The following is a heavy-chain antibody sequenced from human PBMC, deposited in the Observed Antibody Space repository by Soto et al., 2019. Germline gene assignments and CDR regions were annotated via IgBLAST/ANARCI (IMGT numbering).Heavy chain of an antibody. D-gene: IGHD6-13*01. Sequence: GGSLRLSCAASGFTFSSYWMSWVRQAPGKGLGWVANIKQDGSEKYYVDSVKGRFTISRDNAKNSLYLQMNSLRAEDTAVYYCARGVLVAAGYYYYYYGMDVWGQGTTVTVSS. CDR1: GFTFSSYW. J-gene: IGHJ6*02. CDR3: ARGVLVAAGYYYYYYGMDV. CDR2: IKQDGSEK. V-gene: IGHV3-7*03.